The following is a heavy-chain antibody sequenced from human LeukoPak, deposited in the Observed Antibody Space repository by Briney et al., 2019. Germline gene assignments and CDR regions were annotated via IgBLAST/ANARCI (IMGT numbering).Heavy chain of an antibody. V-gene: IGHV3-9*01. D-gene: IGHD6-13*01. J-gene: IGHJ4*02. CDR2: ISWNSGSI. CDR3: AKDIRDLAAAGWGFDY. Sequence: PGGSLRLSCAASGFTFDDYAMHWVRQAPGKGLEWVSGISWNSGSIGYADSVKGRFTISRDNAKNSLYLQMNSLRAEDTALYYCAKDIRDLAAAGWGFDYWGQGTLVTVSP. CDR1: GFTFDDYA.